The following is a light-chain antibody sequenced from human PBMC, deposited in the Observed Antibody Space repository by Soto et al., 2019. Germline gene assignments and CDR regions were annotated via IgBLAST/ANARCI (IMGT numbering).Light chain of an antibody. J-gene: IGLJ1*01. Sequence: QSVLTQPPSVSGAPGQRVTISCTGSSSNIGAGYDVHWYQQLPGTAPKLLIYGNSNRPSGVPDRFSGSKSGTSASLAITGXXAEXXXDYXCQSYDSSLSGFYVFGTGTKLTVL. CDR1: SSNIGAGYD. CDR3: QSYDSSLSGFYV. CDR2: GNS. V-gene: IGLV1-40*01.